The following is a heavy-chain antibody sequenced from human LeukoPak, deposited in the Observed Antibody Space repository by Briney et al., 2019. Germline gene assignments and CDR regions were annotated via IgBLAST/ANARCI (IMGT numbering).Heavy chain of an antibody. CDR2: IKQDGSEK. CDR3: ARDLMDDYVWGSYRPSSYYFDY. Sequence: GGSLRLSCAASGFTFSSYSMNWVRQAPGKGLEWVANIKQDGSEKYYVDSVKGRFTISRDNAKNSLYLQMNSLRAEDTAVYYCARDLMDDYVWGSYRPSSYYFDYWGQGTLVTVSS. V-gene: IGHV3-7*01. CDR1: GFTFSSYS. D-gene: IGHD3-16*02. J-gene: IGHJ4*02.